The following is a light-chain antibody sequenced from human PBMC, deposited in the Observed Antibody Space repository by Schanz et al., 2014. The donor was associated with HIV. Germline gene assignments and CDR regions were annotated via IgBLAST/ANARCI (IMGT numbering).Light chain of an antibody. CDR3: SSYGGNNDLV. CDR1: SSDVGDYNY. V-gene: IGLV2-8*01. Sequence: QSALTQPPSASGSPGQSVTISCTGTSSDVGDYNYVSWYQQHPGKAPKLIIHDVSTRPSAVPDRFSGSKSGNTASLTVSGLQAEDEADYYCSSYGGNNDLVFGGGTKLTVL. CDR2: DVS. J-gene: IGLJ2*01.